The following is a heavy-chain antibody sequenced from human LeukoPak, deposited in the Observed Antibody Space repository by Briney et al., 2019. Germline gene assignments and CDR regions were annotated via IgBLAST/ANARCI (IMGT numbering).Heavy chain of an antibody. V-gene: IGHV3-7*01. CDR1: GFTFSSYW. CDR3: ARGDPADY. J-gene: IGHJ4*02. Sequence: GGSLRLSCTASGFTFSSYWMSWVRKAPGQGLEWVANIKQDGSEKYYVDSVKGRCTISRDNAKNSQYLQMNSLRAEDTAVYYCARGDPADYWGQGTLVTVSS. CDR2: IKQDGSEK.